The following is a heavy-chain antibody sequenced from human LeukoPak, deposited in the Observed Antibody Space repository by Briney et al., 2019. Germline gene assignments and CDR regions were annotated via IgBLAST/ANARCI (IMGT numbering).Heavy chain of an antibody. D-gene: IGHD3-10*01. V-gene: IGHV3-30*18. CDR3: AKGRSTGWFGKWLDH. CDR1: GFTFSSYG. Sequence: PGRSLRLSCAASGFTFSSYGMHWVRQAPGKGLEWVAVISYDGSDKYYADSVKGRFTICRDNSKNTPYLQMNSLRAEDTAVYYCAKGRSTGWFGKWLDHWGQGTLVTVSS. CDR2: ISYDGSDK. J-gene: IGHJ4*02.